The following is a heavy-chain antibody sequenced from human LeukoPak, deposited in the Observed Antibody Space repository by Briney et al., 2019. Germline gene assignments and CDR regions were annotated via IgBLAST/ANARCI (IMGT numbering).Heavy chain of an antibody. D-gene: IGHD3-22*01. CDR1: GGSISSGSYY. J-gene: IGHJ4*02. CDR3: ARADPYYYDSSGPTFDY. V-gene: IGHV4-61*02. CDR2: IYTSGST. Sequence: PSETLSLTCTVSGGSISSGSYYWSWIRQPAGKGLEWIGRIYTSGSTNYNPSLKSRVTISVDTSKTQFSLKLSSVTAADTAVYYCARADPYYYDSSGPTFDYWGQGTLVTVSS.